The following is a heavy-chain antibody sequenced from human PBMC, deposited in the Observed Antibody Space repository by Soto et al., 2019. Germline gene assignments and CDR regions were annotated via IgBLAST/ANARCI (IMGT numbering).Heavy chain of an antibody. CDR2: IIPIFGTA. D-gene: IGHD6-19*01. J-gene: IGHJ4*02. V-gene: IGHV1-69*13. Sequence: SVKVSCKASGGTFSSYAISWVRQAPGQGLEWMGGIIPIFGTANYAQKFQGRVTITADESTSTAYMELSSLRSEDTAVYYCARVTGYSSGWFDYWGQGTLVTVSS. CDR3: ARVTGYSSGWFDY. CDR1: GGTFSSYA.